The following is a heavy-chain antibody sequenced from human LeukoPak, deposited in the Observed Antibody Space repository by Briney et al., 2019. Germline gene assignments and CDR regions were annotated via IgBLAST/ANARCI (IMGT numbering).Heavy chain of an antibody. CDR1: GFTFSSYA. V-gene: IGHV3-23*01. CDR3: AKRGTYGDYVGYYFDY. CDR2: ISGSGGST. Sequence: GRSLRLSCAASGFTFSSYAMSWVRQAPGKGLEWVSAISGSGGSTYYADSVKGRFTISRDNSKNTLYLQMDSLRAEDTAVYYCAKRGTYGDYVGYYFDYWGQGTLVTVSS. D-gene: IGHD4-17*01. J-gene: IGHJ4*02.